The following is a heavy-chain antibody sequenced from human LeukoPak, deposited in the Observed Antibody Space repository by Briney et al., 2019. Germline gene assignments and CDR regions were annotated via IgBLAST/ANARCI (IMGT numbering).Heavy chain of an antibody. CDR2: IYPGDSDT. CDR1: GYSFTNYW. J-gene: IGHJ6*03. V-gene: IGHV5-51*01. D-gene: IGHD3-16*01. Sequence: PGESLKISCKGSGYSFTNYWIGWVRQMPGKGLEWMGIIYPGDSDTRYSPSFQGQVTISADKSISTAYLQWSSLKASDTAMYYCARHRTRLYDYVWGSSDYYYYMDVWGKGTTVTVSS. CDR3: ARHRTRLYDYVWGSSDYYYYMDV.